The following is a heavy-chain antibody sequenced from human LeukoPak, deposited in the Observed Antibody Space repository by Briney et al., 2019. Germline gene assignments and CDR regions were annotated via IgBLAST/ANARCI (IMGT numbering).Heavy chain of an antibody. CDR3: AREGEDGHYDILTGFYNY. D-gene: IGHD3-9*01. V-gene: IGHV4-39*07. J-gene: IGHJ4*02. CDR1: GGSISSSSYY. CDR2: IYYSGST. Sequence: PSETLSLTCTVSGGSISSSSYYWGWIRQPPGKGLEWIGSIYYSGSTYYNPSLKSRVTISVDTSKNQFSLKLSSVTAADTAVYYCAREGEDGHYDILTGFYNYWGQGTLVTVSS.